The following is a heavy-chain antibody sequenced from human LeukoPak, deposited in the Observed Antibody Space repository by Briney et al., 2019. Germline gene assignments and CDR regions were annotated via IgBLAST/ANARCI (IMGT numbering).Heavy chain of an antibody. CDR2: ISSSSDYI. CDR3: ARDPWGSSSF. J-gene: IGHJ4*02. Sequence: PGGALRLSCYAPGIPFSTYRMNRVPPAPGEGLGWVSSISSSSDYIHYADSLKGRFTTSRDNAKNSLYLQMNSLRAEDTAVYYCARDPWGSSSFWGQGTLVTVSS. V-gene: IGHV3-21*06. D-gene: IGHD6-6*01. CDR1: GIPFSTYR.